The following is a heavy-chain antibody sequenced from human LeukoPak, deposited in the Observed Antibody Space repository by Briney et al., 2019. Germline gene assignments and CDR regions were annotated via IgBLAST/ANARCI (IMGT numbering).Heavy chain of an antibody. J-gene: IGHJ4*02. CDR1: GFTFSSYA. V-gene: IGHV3-21*01. CDR3: ARENGNHYFDY. Sequence: GGSLRLSCAASGFTFSSYAMHWVRQAPGKGLEWVSSISSSSSYIYYADSVEGRFTISRDNAKNSLYLQMNSLRAEDTAVYYCARENGNHYFDYWGQGTLVTVSS. CDR2: ISSSSSYI. D-gene: IGHD2-8*01.